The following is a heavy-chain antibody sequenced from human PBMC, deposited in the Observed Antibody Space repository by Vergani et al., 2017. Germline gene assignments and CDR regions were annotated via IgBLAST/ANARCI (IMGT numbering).Heavy chain of an antibody. CDR2: INHSGST. J-gene: IGHJ6*03. D-gene: IGHD6-13*01. CDR3: ARGSVSSSWTQGYYYYYYMDF. V-gene: IGHV4-34*01. CDR1: GGSFSGYY. Sequence: QVQLQQWGAGLLKPSETLSLTCAVYGGSFSGYYWSWIRQPPGKGLEWIGEINHSGSTNYNPSLKSRVTISVDTSKNQFSLKLSSVTAANTAVYYCARGSVSSSWTQGYYYYYYMDFWGKGTTVTVSS.